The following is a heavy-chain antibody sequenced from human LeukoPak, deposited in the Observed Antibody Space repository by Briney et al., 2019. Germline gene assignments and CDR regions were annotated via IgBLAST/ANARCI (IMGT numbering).Heavy chain of an antibody. V-gene: IGHV1-18*01. CDR3: ARGGQQLVWFDS. CDR1: GYTFINYG. CDR2: IYPYTGNT. J-gene: IGHJ5*01. D-gene: IGHD6-13*01. Sequence: ASVKVSYKASGYTFINYGISWVRQAPGQGLEWMGWIYPYTGNTNYAQMVQGRVTMTTDTSTRTAYMELTSLTSDDTAVYYCARGGQQLVWFDSWGQGTLVTVSS.